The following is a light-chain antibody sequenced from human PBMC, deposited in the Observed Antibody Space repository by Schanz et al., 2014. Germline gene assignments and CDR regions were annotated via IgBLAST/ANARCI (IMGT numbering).Light chain of an antibody. V-gene: IGLV2-11*01. CDR3: CSYAGSYTLV. CDR1: SSDVGGYNY. CDR2: EGS. J-gene: IGLJ2*01. Sequence: QSALTQPRSVSGSPGQSVTISCTGTSSDVGGYNYVSWYQQHPGKAPKLMIYEGSKRPSGVPDRFSGSKSGNTASLTISGLQADNEAEYYCCSYAGSYTLVFGGGTKLTVL.